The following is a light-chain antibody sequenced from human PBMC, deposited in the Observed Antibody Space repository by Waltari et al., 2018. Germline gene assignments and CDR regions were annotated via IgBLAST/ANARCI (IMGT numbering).Light chain of an antibody. Sequence: SFELTQTSSLSLSPGQTARLTCSGDGLANLYARWFQQKPGQAPILIISKDTERPAEIPERFSGSSSGTTVTLTISGAQFEDEADYYCYSAADNDLGVFGGGTKLTVL. J-gene: IGLJ3*02. CDR1: GLANLY. CDR2: KDT. V-gene: IGLV3-27*01. CDR3: YSAADNDLGV.